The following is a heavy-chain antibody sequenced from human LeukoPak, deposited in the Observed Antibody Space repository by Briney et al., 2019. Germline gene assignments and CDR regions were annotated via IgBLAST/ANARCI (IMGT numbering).Heavy chain of an antibody. Sequence: GGSLRLSCAASEFTFSSYSMNWVSQAPGKGLEWVSSISSSSSYIYYADSVKGRFTISRDNAKNSLYLQMNSLRAEDTAVYYCAREAAVAGNDYWGQGTLVTVSS. J-gene: IGHJ4*02. V-gene: IGHV3-21*01. CDR3: AREAAVAGNDY. CDR2: ISSSSSYI. D-gene: IGHD6-19*01. CDR1: EFTFSSYS.